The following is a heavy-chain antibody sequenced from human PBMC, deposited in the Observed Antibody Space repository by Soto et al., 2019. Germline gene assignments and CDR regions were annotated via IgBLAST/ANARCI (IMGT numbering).Heavy chain of an antibody. J-gene: IGHJ4*02. V-gene: IGHV4-4*02. CDR2: SHQSGNT. Sequence: QVQLQESGPGLVKPSGTLSLTCAVSGVSISSHDWWTWVRQPLGKGLEWIGESHQSGNTNYNSSLESRVTISVDKSKNQFSLKLTSVTVADTAVYYCATRDSSRFYWGQGTLVTVSS. CDR3: ATRDSSRFY. D-gene: IGHD6-13*01. CDR1: GVSISSHDW.